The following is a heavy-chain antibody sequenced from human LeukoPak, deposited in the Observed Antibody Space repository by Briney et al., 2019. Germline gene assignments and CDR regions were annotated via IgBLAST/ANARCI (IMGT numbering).Heavy chain of an antibody. J-gene: IGHJ4*02. V-gene: IGHV3-30*04. D-gene: IGHD5-18*01. Sequence: GGSLRLSCAASGFTFSSYSMHWVRQAPGKGLEWVAVISYDGSNKYYADSVKGRFTTSRDNSKNTLFLQMNSLRAEDTAVYYCARVIHLWSNWGGVDYWGQGTPVTVSS. CDR2: ISYDGSNK. CDR1: GFTFSSYS. CDR3: ARVIHLWSNWGGVDY.